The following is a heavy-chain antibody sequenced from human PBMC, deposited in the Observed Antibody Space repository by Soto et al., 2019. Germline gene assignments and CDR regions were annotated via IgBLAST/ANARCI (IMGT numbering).Heavy chain of an antibody. CDR1: GFTFGDYW. CDR3: ATAEVDY. Sequence: GGSLRLSCATSGFTFGDYWMHWVRQAPGKGPEWVSRMTSDGRTVQYADSVKGRFTASRDNAKSTLYLQMNILRAEDTAIYYCATAEVDYWGPGTLVTVSS. J-gene: IGHJ4*02. CDR2: MTSDGRTV. V-gene: IGHV3-74*01.